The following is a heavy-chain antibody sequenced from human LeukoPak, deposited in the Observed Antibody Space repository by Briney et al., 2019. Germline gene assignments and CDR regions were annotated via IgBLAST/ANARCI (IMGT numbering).Heavy chain of an antibody. J-gene: IGHJ6*04. V-gene: IGHV3-43D*04. CDR2: ISWDGGST. CDR1: GFTFDDYA. CDR3: AKDKEYSGFGPILSGYYYGMDV. D-gene: IGHD5-12*01. Sequence: GGSLRLSCAASGFTFDDYAMHWVRQAPGKGLEWVSLISWDGGSTYYADSVKGRFTISRDNSRRTLYLQMNSLGAEDTALYYCAKDKEYSGFGPILSGYYYGMDVWGKGTTVTVSS.